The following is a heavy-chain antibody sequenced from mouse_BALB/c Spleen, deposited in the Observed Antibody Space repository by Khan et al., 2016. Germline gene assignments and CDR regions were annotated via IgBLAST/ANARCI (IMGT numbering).Heavy chain of an antibody. D-gene: IGHD2-2*01. CDR3: ARSYGYDVGYAY. Sequence: VQLQESGAELVRPGTSVKVSCKASGYAFTNYLIEWVKQRPGQGLEWIGVINPGSGGSNYNEKFKGKAALTADISSSTAYMQLSSLTSDDSAVYFCARSYGYDVGYAYWGQGTLVTVSA. V-gene: IGHV1-54*01. J-gene: IGHJ3*01. CDR1: GYAFTNYL. CDR2: INPGSGGS.